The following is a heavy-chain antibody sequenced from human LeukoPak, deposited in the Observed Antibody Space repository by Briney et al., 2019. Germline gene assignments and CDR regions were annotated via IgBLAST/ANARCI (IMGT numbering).Heavy chain of an antibody. J-gene: IGHJ6*03. CDR1: GFTFSSYW. CDR2: IKQDGSEK. CDR3: ARDSVWRPHYYYYMDV. D-gene: IGHD3-16*01. Sequence: GGSLRLSCAASGFTFSSYWMSWVRQAPGKGLEWVANIKQDGSEKYYVDSVKGRFTISRDNAKNSLYLQMNSLRAEDTAVYYCARDSVWRPHYYYYMDVWGKGTTVTVSS. V-gene: IGHV3-7*01.